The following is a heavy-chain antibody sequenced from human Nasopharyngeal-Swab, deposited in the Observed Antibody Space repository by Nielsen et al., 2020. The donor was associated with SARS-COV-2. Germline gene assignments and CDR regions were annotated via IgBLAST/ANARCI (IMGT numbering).Heavy chain of an antibody. D-gene: IGHD1-14*01. CDR2: ISSSSSYI. J-gene: IGHJ4*02. CDR1: GFTFSSYS. Sequence: GGSLRLSCAASGFTFSSYSMNWVRQAPGQGLEWVSSISSSSSYIYYADSVKGRFTISRDNAKNSLYLQMNSLRAEDTAVYYCASRGLDNLYWGQGTLVTVSS. CDR3: ASRGLDNLY. V-gene: IGHV3-21*01.